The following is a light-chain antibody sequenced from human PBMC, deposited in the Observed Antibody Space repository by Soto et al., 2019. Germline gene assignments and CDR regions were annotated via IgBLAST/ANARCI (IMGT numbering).Light chain of an antibody. Sequence: EIVLTQSPGTLSLSPGERATLSCRASQSVSSSHLAWYQQKPGQAPRLLIYDASSRATGISDRFSGSGSGTDFTLTISSLEPDDFAVYYCQQRADWPITFGQGTRLEI. J-gene: IGKJ5*01. CDR2: DAS. CDR1: QSVSSSH. V-gene: IGKV3D-20*02. CDR3: QQRADWPIT.